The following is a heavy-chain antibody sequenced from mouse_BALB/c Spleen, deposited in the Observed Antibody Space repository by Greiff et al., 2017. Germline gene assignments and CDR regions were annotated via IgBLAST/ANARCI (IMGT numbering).Heavy chain of an antibody. CDR1: GYTFTSYY. CDR3: ASGLSAMDY. Sequence: QVQLKQSGPELVKPGASVRISCKASGYTFTSYYIHWVKQRPGQGLEWIGWIYPGNVNTKYNEKFKGKATLTADKSSSTAYMQLSSLTSEDSAVYFCASGLSAMDYWGQGTSVTVSS. CDR2: IYPGNVNT. J-gene: IGHJ4*01. V-gene: IGHV1S56*01.